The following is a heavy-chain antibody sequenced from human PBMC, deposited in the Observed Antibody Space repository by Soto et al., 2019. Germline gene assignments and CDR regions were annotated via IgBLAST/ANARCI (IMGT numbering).Heavy chain of an antibody. V-gene: IGHV4-30-4*01. Sequence: LSLTCTVSGGSISSGDYYWSWIRQPPGKGLEWIGYIYYSGGTYYNPSLKSRVTISVDTSKNQFSLKLSSVTAADTAVYYCARDRAVAGLRDVWGQGTTVTVSS. CDR3: ARDRAVAGLRDV. J-gene: IGHJ6*02. CDR2: IYYSGGT. D-gene: IGHD6-19*01. CDR1: GGSISSGDYY.